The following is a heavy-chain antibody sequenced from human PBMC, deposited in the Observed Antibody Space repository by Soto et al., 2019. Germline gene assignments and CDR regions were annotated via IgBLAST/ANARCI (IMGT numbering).Heavy chain of an antibody. D-gene: IGHD3-9*01. CDR1: GGTFSSYA. CDR3: ARSHLGSVGGTTYYDILTGYMDV. J-gene: IGHJ6*02. V-gene: IGHV1-69*13. Sequence: SVKVSCKASGGTFSSYAISWVRQAPGQGLEWMGGIIPIFGTANYAQKFQGRVTITADESTSTAYMELSSLRSEDTAVYYCARSHLGSVGGTTYYDILTGYMDVWGQGTTVTVSS. CDR2: IIPIFGTA.